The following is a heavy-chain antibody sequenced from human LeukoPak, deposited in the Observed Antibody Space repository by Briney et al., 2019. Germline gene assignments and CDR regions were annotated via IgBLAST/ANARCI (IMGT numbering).Heavy chain of an antibody. CDR1: GFTFSSYG. V-gene: IGHV3-30*18. CDR2: ISYDGSNK. J-gene: IGHJ4*02. Sequence: GGSVRLSCAASGFTFSSYGMHWVRQAPGKGLEWVAVISYDGSNKYYADSVKGRFTISRDNSKNTLYLQMNSLRAEDTAVYYCAKDLGDSSALNVDCWGQGTLVTVSS. D-gene: IGHD3-22*01. CDR3: AKDLGDSSALNVDC.